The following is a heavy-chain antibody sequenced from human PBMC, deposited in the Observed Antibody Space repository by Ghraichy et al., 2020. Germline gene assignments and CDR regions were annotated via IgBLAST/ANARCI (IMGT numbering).Heavy chain of an antibody. V-gene: IGHV3-7*03. Sequence: GVSLRLSCAASGFIFSNYWMNWVRQAPGKGLEWVANIKQDGSQKNYVDSVKGRFTISRDNAKNSLYLQMNNLRAEDTAVYYCAGGVGWLFDCWGQGTLVTVSS. CDR1: GFIFSNYW. CDR3: AGGVGWLFDC. CDR2: IKQDGSQK. D-gene: IGHD5-24*01. J-gene: IGHJ4*02.